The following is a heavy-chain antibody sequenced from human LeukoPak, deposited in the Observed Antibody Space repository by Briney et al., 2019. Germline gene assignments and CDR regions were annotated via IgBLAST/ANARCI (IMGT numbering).Heavy chain of an antibody. J-gene: IGHJ4*02. D-gene: IGHD1-26*01. CDR2: INSDGSST. V-gene: IGHV3-74*01. CDR1: GFTFSSYW. CDR3: ARGFHSGSYYFDY. Sequence: GGSLRLSCAASGFTFSSYWMHWVRQAPGKGLVWVSRINSDGSSTSYADSVKGRFTISRDNAKNTLYLQMNSLRAEDTAVYYCARGFHSGSYYFDYWGQGTLVTVSS.